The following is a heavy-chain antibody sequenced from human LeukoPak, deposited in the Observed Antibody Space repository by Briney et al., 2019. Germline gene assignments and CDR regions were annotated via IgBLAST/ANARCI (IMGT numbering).Heavy chain of an antibody. Sequence: GGSLRLSCATSGFPFSRYSMNWVRQAPGKGLEWLSYITSGSDTIYYADSVKGRFTISRDNGKNSLYLQMNSLRAEDTAVYYCVRGGYRGFDYEYWGQGTLVTVSS. CDR1: GFPFSRYS. D-gene: IGHD5-12*01. CDR3: VRGGYRGFDYEY. J-gene: IGHJ4*02. CDR2: ITSGSDTI. V-gene: IGHV3-48*01.